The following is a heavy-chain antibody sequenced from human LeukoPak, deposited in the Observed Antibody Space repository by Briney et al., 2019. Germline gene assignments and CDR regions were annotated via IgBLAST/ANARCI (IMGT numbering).Heavy chain of an antibody. CDR3: ARVNIPRERYLYYYYMDV. D-gene: IGHD1-1*01. CDR2: ISAYNGNT. J-gene: IGHJ6*03. CDR1: GYTFTSYG. Sequence: ASVKVSCKASGYTFTSYGISWVRQAPGQGLEWMGWISAYNGNTNYAQKLQGRVTMTTDTSTSTAYMELRSLRSDGTAVYYCARVNIPRERYLYYYYMDVWGKGTTVTVSS. V-gene: IGHV1-18*01.